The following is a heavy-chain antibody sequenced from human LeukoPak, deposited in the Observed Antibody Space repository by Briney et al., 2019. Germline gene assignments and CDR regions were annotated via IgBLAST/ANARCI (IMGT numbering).Heavy chain of an antibody. CDR2: ISGSGGST. J-gene: IGHJ4*02. D-gene: IGHD4-17*01. CDR1: GFTFSSYA. V-gene: IGHV3-23*01. Sequence: GGSLRLSCAASGFTFSSYAMSWVRQAPGKGLEWVSAISGSGGSTYYADSVKGRFTFSRDNSKNTLHLQLNSLRAEDTAVYYCAKGTEPSDYGAHFDYWGQGTLVTVSS. CDR3: AKGTEPSDYGAHFDY.